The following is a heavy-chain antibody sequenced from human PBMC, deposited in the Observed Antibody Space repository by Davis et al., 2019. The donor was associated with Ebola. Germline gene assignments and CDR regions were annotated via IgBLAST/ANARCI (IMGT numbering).Heavy chain of an antibody. CDR2: ISSSSNTI. J-gene: IGHJ6*03. CDR3: ASPYYGSGRGYYMDV. Sequence: PGGSLRLSCAASGFTFSSYSMNWVRQAPGKGLEWVSYISSSSNTIYYADSVKGRFTISRDNAKNSLYLQMNSLRAEDTAVYYCASPYYGSGRGYYMDVWGKGTTVTVSS. CDR1: GFTFSSYS. D-gene: IGHD3-10*01. V-gene: IGHV3-48*04.